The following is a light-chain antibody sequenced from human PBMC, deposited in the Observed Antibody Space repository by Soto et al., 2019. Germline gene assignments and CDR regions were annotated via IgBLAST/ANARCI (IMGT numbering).Light chain of an antibody. J-gene: IGKJ3*01. CDR1: QDINNN. V-gene: IGKV1-33*01. CDR2: AAS. CDR3: QQYDALPPT. Sequence: DITMTQYPSSLSASVGDRVTITCQASQDINNNLNWYQQSPGNAPNLLIYAASSLETGVPSRFTGSGSGTDFTFTIISLQPEDFATYYCQQYDALPPTFGPGTKLDVK.